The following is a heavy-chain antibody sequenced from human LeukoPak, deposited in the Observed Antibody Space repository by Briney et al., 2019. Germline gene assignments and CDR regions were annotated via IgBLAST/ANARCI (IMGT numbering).Heavy chain of an antibody. CDR2: ISGSGVTL. Sequence: GGSLRLSCAASGFGFSDSYMSWIRHVPGKGLEWVSYISGSGVTLYYADSVKGRFIISRDNAKNSVYLQMHGLGAADTALYFCARGEKMADYWGQGTLVTVSS. J-gene: IGHJ4*02. V-gene: IGHV3-11*01. CDR1: GFGFSDSY. D-gene: IGHD5-24*01. CDR3: ARGEKMADY.